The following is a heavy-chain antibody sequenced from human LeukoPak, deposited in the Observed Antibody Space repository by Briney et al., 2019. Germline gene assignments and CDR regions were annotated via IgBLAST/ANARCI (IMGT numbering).Heavy chain of an antibody. J-gene: IGHJ4*02. CDR2: IDSTSSPI. CDR1: GFTFSRYS. D-gene: IGHD3-10*02. CDR3: TRQGVFGEVDY. V-gene: IGHV3-48*01. Sequence: PGRSLRLSRAASGFTFSRYSINWVRQAPGSWLEWHSYIDSTSSPIYYTHSVKGRFTVSRDNAKNSLYLQMNSLRAEDTAVYYCTRQGVFGEVDYWGQGILVTVSS.